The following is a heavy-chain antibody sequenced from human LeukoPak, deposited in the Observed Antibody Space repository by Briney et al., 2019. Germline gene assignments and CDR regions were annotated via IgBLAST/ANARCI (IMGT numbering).Heavy chain of an antibody. J-gene: IGHJ4*02. CDR1: GFSFSDSP. CDR2: VRDRANSYAT. V-gene: IGHV3-73*01. CDR3: TRQRPQTGTFDY. D-gene: IGHD3-9*01. Sequence: GGFLRLSCAASGFSFSDSPMHWVRQASGKGLEWVGRVRDRANSYATGYAASVEGRFTISRDDSENTAYLQMNSLIIEDTVVYYCTRQRPQTGTFDYWGQGVLVTVSS.